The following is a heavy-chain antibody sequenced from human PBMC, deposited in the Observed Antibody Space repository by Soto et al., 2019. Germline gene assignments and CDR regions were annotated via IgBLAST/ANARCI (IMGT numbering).Heavy chain of an antibody. CDR2: IIPIFGTA. CDR3: ARSLLAVASPRYYYYGMDV. J-gene: IGHJ6*02. V-gene: IGHV1-69*01. D-gene: IGHD6-19*01. Sequence: QVQLVQSGAEVKKPGSSVKVSCKASGGTCSSYAISWVRQAPGQGLEWMGGIIPIFGTANYAQKFQGRVTITADESTSTAYMELSSLRSEDTAVYYFARSLLAVASPRYYYYGMDVWGQGTTVTVSS. CDR1: GGTCSSYA.